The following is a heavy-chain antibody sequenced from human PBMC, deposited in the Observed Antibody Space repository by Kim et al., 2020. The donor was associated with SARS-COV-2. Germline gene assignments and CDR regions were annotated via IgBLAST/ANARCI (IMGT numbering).Heavy chain of an antibody. CDR1: GFSLSTSGVG. CDR3: APLNVVITTDGAFDI. J-gene: IGHJ3*02. D-gene: IGHD3-22*01. V-gene: IGHV2-5*02. CDR2: IYWDDDK. Sequence: SGPTLVNPTQTLTLTCTFSGFSLSTSGVGVGWIRQPPGKALEWLALIYWDDDKRYSPSLKSRLTITKDTSKNQVVLTMTNMDPVDTATYYCAPLNVVITTDGAFDIWGQGTMVTVSS.